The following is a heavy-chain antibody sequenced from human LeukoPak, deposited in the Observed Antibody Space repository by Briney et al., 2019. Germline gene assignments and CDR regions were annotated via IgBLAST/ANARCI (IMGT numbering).Heavy chain of an antibody. Sequence: GGSLRLSCAASGFTFSSYAMSWVRQAPGKGLEWVSAISGSGGSTYYADSVKGRFTISGDNSKNTLYLQMNSLRAEDTAVYYCAKVHYYDSSGYYPYFDYWGQGTLVTVSS. CDR2: ISGSGGST. D-gene: IGHD3-22*01. V-gene: IGHV3-23*01. CDR3: AKVHYYDSSGYYPYFDY. CDR1: GFTFSSYA. J-gene: IGHJ4*02.